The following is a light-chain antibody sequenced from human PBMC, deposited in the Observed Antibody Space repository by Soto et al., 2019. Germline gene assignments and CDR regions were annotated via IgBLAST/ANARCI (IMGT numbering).Light chain of an antibody. J-gene: IGKJ1*01. Sequence: IVLTQSPAMLSVSPWDRATLSCRAGQSVSNNLAWYQQKPGQPPRLVIYGASNRATGVPARFSGRGSGTDFTLTISSLQSEDFAVYYCLQYDDWHRTFGQGTKVDIK. CDR1: QSVSNN. V-gene: IGKV3-15*01. CDR3: LQYDDWHRT. CDR2: GAS.